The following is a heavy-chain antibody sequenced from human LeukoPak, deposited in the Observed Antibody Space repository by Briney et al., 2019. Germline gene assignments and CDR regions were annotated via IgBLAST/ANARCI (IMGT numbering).Heavy chain of an antibody. CDR2: TNPNSGGT. CDR3: AREDVNTEVYYYYGMDV. J-gene: IGHJ6*02. Sequence: ASVTVSCKASGYTFTGYYLHWVRQAPGQGLEWMGWTNPNSGGTKFAQTFQGRVTMTRDTSITTAYMELRSLKSDDTAVYYCAREDVNTEVYYYYGMDVWGQGTTVTVS. V-gene: IGHV1-2*02. CDR1: GYTFTGYY. D-gene: IGHD3-16*01.